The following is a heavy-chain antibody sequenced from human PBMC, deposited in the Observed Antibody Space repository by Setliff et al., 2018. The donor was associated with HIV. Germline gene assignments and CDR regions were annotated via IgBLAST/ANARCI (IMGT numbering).Heavy chain of an antibody. CDR2: LYIRTGTT. CDR3: ARSQETSVAATEI. J-gene: IGHJ3*02. CDR1: GASISDGTFY. Sequence: PSQTLSLTCAVSGASISDGTFYWSWIRQPAGKGLEWIGHLYIRTGTTNYGPSLKGRVTISLDTSNNQFSLSLSSVTASDTAVYFCARSQETSVAATEIWGQGTMVTVSS. D-gene: IGHD2-15*01. V-gene: IGHV4-61*09.